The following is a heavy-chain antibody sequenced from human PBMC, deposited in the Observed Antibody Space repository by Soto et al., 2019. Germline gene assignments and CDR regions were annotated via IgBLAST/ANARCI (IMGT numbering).Heavy chain of an antibody. J-gene: IGHJ6*02. Sequence: PGGSLRLSCAASGFTFSSYSMNWVRQAPGKGLEWVSSISSSSSYIYYADSVKGRFAISRDNAKNSLYLQMNSLRAEDTAVYYCAREPGIAAAGTSNYYYGMDVWGQGTTVTVSS. V-gene: IGHV3-21*01. D-gene: IGHD6-13*01. CDR2: ISSSSSYI. CDR3: AREPGIAAAGTSNYYYGMDV. CDR1: GFTFSSYS.